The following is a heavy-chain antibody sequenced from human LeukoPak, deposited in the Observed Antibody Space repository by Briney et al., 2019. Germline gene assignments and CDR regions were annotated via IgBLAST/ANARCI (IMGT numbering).Heavy chain of an antibody. CDR1: GFTFSSYG. CDR3: ARVHKEGIAALFDY. J-gene: IGHJ4*02. CDR2: IWYDGSNK. V-gene: IGHV3-33*01. D-gene: IGHD6-13*01. Sequence: PGRSLRLSCAASGFTFSSYGMHWVRQAPGKGLEWVAVIWYDGSNKYYADSVKGRFTISRDNSKNTLYLQMNSLRAEDTAVYYCARVHKEGIAALFDYWGQGTLVTVSS.